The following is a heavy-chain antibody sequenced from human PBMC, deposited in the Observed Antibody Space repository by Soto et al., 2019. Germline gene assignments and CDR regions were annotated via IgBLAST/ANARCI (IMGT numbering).Heavy chain of an antibody. Sequence: QVQLQESGPGLVKPSQTLSLTCSVSGESISSGGYYWSWIRHHPGKGLEWIGYIYDSESAYYNPSRKSRVTISMDTSKNHFAMRLSSVTAADTAVYYCARASSSSSAADYWGQGTLASVSS. V-gene: IGHV4-31*03. J-gene: IGHJ4*02. CDR3: ARASSSSSAADY. D-gene: IGHD6-6*01. CDR1: GESISSGGYY. CDR2: IYDSESA.